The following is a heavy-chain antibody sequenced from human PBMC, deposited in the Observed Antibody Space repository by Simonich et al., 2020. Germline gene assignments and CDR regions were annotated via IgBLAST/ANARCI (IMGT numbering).Heavy chain of an antibody. D-gene: IGHD1-26*01. CDR3: ARGIVGASGAFDI. CDR2: IRSSSSYI. Sequence: EVQLVESGGGLVKPGGSLRLSCAASGFTFSSFSMNLVRQAPRKGLEGVSSIRSSSSYIYYADSGKGRFTISRDNAKNSRYLQMNSLRAEDTAVYYCARGIVGASGAFDIWGQGTMVTVSS. V-gene: IGHV3-21*01. J-gene: IGHJ3*02. CDR1: GFTFSSFS.